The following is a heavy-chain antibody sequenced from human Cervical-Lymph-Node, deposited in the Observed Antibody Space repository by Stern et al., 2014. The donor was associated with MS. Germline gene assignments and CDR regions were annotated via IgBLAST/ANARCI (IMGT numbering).Heavy chain of an antibody. V-gene: IGHV2-5*02. J-gene: IGHJ5*02. CDR1: GFSLTTGGVG. Sequence: QITLKESGPTLVKPTQTLTLTCTFSGFSLTTGGVGVGWIRQPPGKALEWIPAIYWDDDKRYSPSLKSRLTITKDSSKNQVVLSMTDMDLVDTATYYCAHTVYRDSSVYYQHCFDPWGQGTLVTVSS. CDR2: IYWDDDK. D-gene: IGHD3-22*01. CDR3: AHTVYRDSSVYYQHCFDP.